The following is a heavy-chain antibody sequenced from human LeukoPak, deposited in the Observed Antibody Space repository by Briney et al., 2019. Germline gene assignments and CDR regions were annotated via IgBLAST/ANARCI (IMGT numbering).Heavy chain of an antibody. CDR3: ARSPERWLQLLIDY. V-gene: IGHV4-39*07. Sequence: SETLSLTCTVSGGSISSSSYYWGWIRQPPGKGLEWIGSIYHSGSTYYNPSLKSRVTISVDTSKNQFSLKLSSVTAADTAVYYCARSPERWLQLLIDYWGQGTLVTVSS. D-gene: IGHD5-24*01. J-gene: IGHJ4*02. CDR2: IYHSGST. CDR1: GGSISSSSYY.